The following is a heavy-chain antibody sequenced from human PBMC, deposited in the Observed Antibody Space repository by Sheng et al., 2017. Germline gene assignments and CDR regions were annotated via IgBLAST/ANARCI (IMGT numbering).Heavy chain of an antibody. J-gene: IGHJ4*02. CDR2: ISGTAGST. Sequence: EVQMVESGGHLVQPGGSLRLSCATSGFTFSSYAMGWVRQAPGKGLEWVSGISGTAGSTYYAASVKGRFTISRDNPKKTLYLQMENLRAEDTAVYFCAKTPKPFGTSFFDYWGQGTLVPVSS. D-gene: IGHD3-3*01. CDR1: GFTFSSYA. CDR3: AKTPKPFGTSFFDY. V-gene: IGHV3-23*04.